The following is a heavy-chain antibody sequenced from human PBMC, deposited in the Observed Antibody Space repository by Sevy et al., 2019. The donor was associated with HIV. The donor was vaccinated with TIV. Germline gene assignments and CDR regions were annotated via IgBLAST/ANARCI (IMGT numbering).Heavy chain of an antibody. D-gene: IGHD3-22*01. CDR3: ATNFLITMIVVADTTAFDF. Sequence: ASVKVSCKASGGTFSSYAISWVRQAPGQGLEWMGGIIPIFGTANYAQKFQGRVTLTADKSTSTAYMELSSLRSEDTAVYSCATNFLITMIVVADTTAFDFWGQGTMVTVSS. CDR1: GGTFSSYA. V-gene: IGHV1-69*06. J-gene: IGHJ4*02. CDR2: IIPIFGTA.